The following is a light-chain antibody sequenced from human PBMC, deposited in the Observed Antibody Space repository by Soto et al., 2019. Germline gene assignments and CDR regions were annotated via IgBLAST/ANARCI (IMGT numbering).Light chain of an antibody. CDR2: KAS. CDR3: QQYKSYWP. Sequence: DSQMTQSPSTLSASVGDRVTITCRARQRVCIWLAWYQQKPGKAPNLRIYKASSLKSGVPSRFSGSGSETEFTLTISSLQPDDFATYYRQQYKSYWPFGQGTKVEMK. V-gene: IGKV1-5*03. CDR1: QRVCIW. J-gene: IGKJ1*01.